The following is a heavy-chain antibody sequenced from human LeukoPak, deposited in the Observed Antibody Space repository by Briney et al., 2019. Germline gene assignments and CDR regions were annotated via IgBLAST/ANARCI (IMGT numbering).Heavy chain of an antibody. V-gene: IGHV3-21*06. D-gene: IGHD6-13*01. CDR3: TRDMSSSSWHALDH. CDR2: IGGGSSDT. J-gene: IGHJ4*02. Sequence: GGSPRLSCAASGFTFSSYSMDWVRQAPGKGLEWVSYIGGGSSDTHYADSVKGRFTMSRDNAKNSVYLEMNSLRVEDTAVYYCTRDMSSSSWHALDHWGKGILVTVSS. CDR1: GFTFSSYS.